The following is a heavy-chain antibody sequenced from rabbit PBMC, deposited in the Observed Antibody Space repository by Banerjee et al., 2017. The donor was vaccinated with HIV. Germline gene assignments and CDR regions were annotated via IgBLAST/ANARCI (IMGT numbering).Heavy chain of an antibody. CDR1: VIDFSNYG. CDR2: IDAGDANT. Sequence: QEQLVESGGGLDTLGGSLKLSCKASVIDFSNYGISWVRQAPGKGLEWIASIDAGDANTLYASWVNGRFTISRSTSLNTVTLQMTSLTAADTATYFCARDVAGVIGWNCDLWGPGTLVTVS. D-gene: IGHD4-1*01. CDR3: ARDVAGVIGWNCDL. V-gene: IGHV1S47*01. J-gene: IGHJ4*01.